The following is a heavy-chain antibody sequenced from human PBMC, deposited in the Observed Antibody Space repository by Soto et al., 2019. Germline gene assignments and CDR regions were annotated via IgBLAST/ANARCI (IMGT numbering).Heavy chain of an antibody. Sequence: PGGSLRLSCAASGFPFSSYAMTWVRQTPGKGLEWVSGISGSGGITYYADSVKGRFTISRDNSKNTLYLQMNSLRAEDTAVYYCAKDPRAWDYYYGMDVWSQGTTVTVSS. D-gene: IGHD7-27*01. CDR2: ISGSGGIT. CDR3: AKDPRAWDYYYGMDV. J-gene: IGHJ6*02. V-gene: IGHV3-23*01. CDR1: GFPFSSYA.